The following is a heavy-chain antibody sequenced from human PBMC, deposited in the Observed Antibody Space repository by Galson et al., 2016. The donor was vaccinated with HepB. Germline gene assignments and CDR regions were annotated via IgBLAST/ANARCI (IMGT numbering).Heavy chain of an antibody. Sequence: SLRLSCAASGITFSGYSMNWVRQAPGKGLEWVSSISDSSGYIYYADLVKGRFTISRDNAKNSVYLQMNSLRAEDTAVYFCARDYYARDWFDPWGQGTLVTVSS. D-gene: IGHD3-10*02. CDR2: ISDSSGYI. CDR3: ARDYYARDWFDP. CDR1: GITFSGYS. J-gene: IGHJ5*02. V-gene: IGHV3-21*01.